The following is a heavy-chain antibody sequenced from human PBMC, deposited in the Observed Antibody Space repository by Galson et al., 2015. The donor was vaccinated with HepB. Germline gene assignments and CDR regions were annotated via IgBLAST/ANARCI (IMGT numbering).Heavy chain of an antibody. V-gene: IGHV3-7*03. J-gene: IGHJ4*02. D-gene: IGHD2/OR15-2a*01. Sequence: LRLSCAASGFIFRNYWMSWVRQAPGKGLEWVANIKQDGSEKFYVASVKGRFTISRDNAKSSLYLQMNSLRAEDTAVYYCARDVLWGQGTLVTVSS. CDR2: IKQDGSEK. CDR1: GFIFRNYW. CDR3: ARDVL.